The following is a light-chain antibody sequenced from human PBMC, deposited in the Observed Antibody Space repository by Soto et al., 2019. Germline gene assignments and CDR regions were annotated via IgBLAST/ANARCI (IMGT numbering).Light chain of an antibody. Sequence: EIVMTQSPATLSVSPGERATLSCRASQSVSSNLAWYQQKPGQAPRLLIYGASTRATGVPARFSGSGSVTEFTLTITSLQSEDSAVYYCQQYNNWPLTFGQGTRLEIK. CDR3: QQYNNWPLT. CDR1: QSVSSN. V-gene: IGKV3-15*01. CDR2: GAS. J-gene: IGKJ5*01.